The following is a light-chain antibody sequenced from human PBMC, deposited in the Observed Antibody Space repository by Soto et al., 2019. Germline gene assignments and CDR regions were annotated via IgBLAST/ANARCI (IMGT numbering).Light chain of an antibody. CDR2: KAF. CDR1: QSISSW. Sequence: DIQITQSPSTLSASVGDRVTITCRDSQSISSWLAWYPPKPGKAPKFLIYKAFSLESGVRSRFSGSGSGTDFTLTISSLQSEDFAVYYCQQYILLPRTFGQGTKVDIK. V-gene: IGKV1-5*03. J-gene: IGKJ1*01. CDR3: QQYILLPRT.